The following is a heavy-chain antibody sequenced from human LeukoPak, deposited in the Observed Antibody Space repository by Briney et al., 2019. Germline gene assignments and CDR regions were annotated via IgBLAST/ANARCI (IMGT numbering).Heavy chain of an antibody. J-gene: IGHJ4*02. Sequence: ASVKVSCKASGCTFTSYAMHWVRQAPGQRLEWMGWINAGNGNTKYSQRFQGRVTITRDTSASTAYMELSSLRSEDTAVYYCARSSLWELLNYWGQGTLVTVSS. CDR1: GCTFTSYA. CDR2: INAGNGNT. CDR3: ARSSLWELLNY. V-gene: IGHV1-3*01. D-gene: IGHD1-26*01.